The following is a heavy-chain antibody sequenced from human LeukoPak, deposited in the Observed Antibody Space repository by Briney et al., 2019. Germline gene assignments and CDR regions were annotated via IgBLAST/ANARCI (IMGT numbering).Heavy chain of an antibody. CDR2: IYYSGCT. Sequence: SETLSLTCTVSGGSISSYYWSWIRQPPGKGLEWIGYIYYSGCTNYNPSLKSRVTISVDTSKNQFSLKLSSVTAADTAVYYCARHQNRYGSGSYTLYYYYGMDVWGQGTTVTVSS. CDR1: GGSISSYY. CDR3: ARHQNRYGSGSYTLYYYYGMDV. J-gene: IGHJ6*02. V-gene: IGHV4-59*08. D-gene: IGHD3-10*01.